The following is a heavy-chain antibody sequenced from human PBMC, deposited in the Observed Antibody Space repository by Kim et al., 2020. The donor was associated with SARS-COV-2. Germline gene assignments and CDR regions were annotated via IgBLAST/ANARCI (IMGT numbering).Heavy chain of an antibody. CDR1: GFTFSSYG. J-gene: IGHJ3*02. V-gene: IGHV3-30*18. CDR2: ISYDGSNK. Sequence: GGSLRLSCAASGFTFSSYGMHWVRQAPGKGLEWVAVISYDGSNKYYADSVKGRFTISRDNSKNTLYLQMNSLRAEDTAVYYCAKALYDYVWGSYHYDAFDIWGQGTMVTVSS. CDR3: AKALYDYVWGSYHYDAFDI. D-gene: IGHD3-16*02.